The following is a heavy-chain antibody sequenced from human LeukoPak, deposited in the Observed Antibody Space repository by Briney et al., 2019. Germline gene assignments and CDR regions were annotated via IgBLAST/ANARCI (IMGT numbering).Heavy chain of an antibody. CDR2: IYTSGNT. CDR3: TRGENI. J-gene: IGHJ4*02. V-gene: IGHV4-61*02. CDR1: GGSISSGSNY. D-gene: IGHD1/OR15-1a*01. Sequence: PSQTLSLTCTVSGGSISSGSNYWSWIRQPAGKGLEWIGRIYTSGNTHYKPSLKSRVTISLDTSKNQFSLKLSSVTAADTAVYYCTRGENIWGQGTLVTVSS.